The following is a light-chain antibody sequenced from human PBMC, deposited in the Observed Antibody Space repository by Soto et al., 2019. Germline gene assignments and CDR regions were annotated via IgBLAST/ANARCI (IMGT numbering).Light chain of an antibody. Sequence: QAVVTQESSLTVSPGGTVTLTCGSSTGGVTSGHYPYWFHQKPGQAPKTMIYDTFKKQSWTPARFSGSLVGGKAALTLSGAQPEDEAEYYCSLYFRGAWVFGGGTKVTVL. V-gene: IGLV7-46*01. CDR2: DTF. CDR1: TGGVTSGHY. J-gene: IGLJ2*01. CDR3: SLYFRGAWV.